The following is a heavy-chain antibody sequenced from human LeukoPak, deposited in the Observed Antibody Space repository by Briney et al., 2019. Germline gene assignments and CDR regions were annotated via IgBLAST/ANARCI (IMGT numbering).Heavy chain of an antibody. D-gene: IGHD1-26*01. Sequence: SETLSLTCTVSGYSISSGYYWGWIRQPPGKGLEWIGSIYHSGSTYYNPSLKSRVTISVDTSKNQFSLKLSSVTAADTAVYYCARVGFHSGSSDWGQGTLVTVSS. CDR3: ARVGFHSGSSD. CDR2: IYHSGST. V-gene: IGHV4-38-2*02. J-gene: IGHJ4*02. CDR1: GYSISSGYY.